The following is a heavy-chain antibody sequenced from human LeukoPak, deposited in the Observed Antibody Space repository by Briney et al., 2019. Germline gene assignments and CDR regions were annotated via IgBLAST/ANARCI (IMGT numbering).Heavy chain of an antibody. CDR1: GGTFSSYA. CDR2: IIPIFGTA. D-gene: IGHD6-19*01. CDR3: ARDLYSSGWYRIFDY. V-gene: IGHV1-69*06. J-gene: IGHJ4*02. Sequence: GASVKVSCKASGGTFSSYAISWVRQAPGQGIEWMGGIIPIFGTANYAQKFQGRVTITADKSTSTAYMELSSLRSEDTAVYYCARDLYSSGWYRIFDYWGQGTLVTVSS.